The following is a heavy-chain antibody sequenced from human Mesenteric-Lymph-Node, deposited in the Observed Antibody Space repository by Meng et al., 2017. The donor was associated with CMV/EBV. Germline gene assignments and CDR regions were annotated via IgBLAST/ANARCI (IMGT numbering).Heavy chain of an antibody. CDR1: GFTFHDYA. CDR3: ASGYPSDY. Sequence: GESLKISCAASGFTFHDYAMHWVRQTPGEGLEWVSSISSSSSYIYYADSVKGRFTISRDNAKNSLYLQMNSLRAEDTAVYYCASGYPSDYWGQGTLVTVSS. V-gene: IGHV3-21*01. D-gene: IGHD5-12*01. CDR2: ISSSSSYI. J-gene: IGHJ4*02.